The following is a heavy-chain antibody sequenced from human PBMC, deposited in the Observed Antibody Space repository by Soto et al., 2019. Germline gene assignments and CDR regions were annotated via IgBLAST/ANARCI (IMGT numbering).Heavy chain of an antibody. CDR3: TKEKSVINSGYDAFDI. V-gene: IGHV3-48*03. CDR1: GFTVSSYE. CDR2: ISISGGTI. J-gene: IGHJ3*02. D-gene: IGHD5-12*01. Sequence: EVQLVESGGGLVQPGGSLRLSCAASGFTVSSYEMDWVRQAPGKGLEWDAYISISGGTIYYGDSVEGRFTISRDNADNSLYLQMNSLRAEDTAVYYCTKEKSVINSGYDAFDIWGRGTVVTVSS.